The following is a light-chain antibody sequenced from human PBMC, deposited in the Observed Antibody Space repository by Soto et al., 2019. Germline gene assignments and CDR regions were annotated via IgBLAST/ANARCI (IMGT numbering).Light chain of an antibody. CDR1: QGISSY. V-gene: IGKV1-8*01. Sequence: AIRMPQSPSSFSASTGDRVSITCRASQGISSYLAWYKQKPGKAPKLLIYAASTLQSGVPSMFSGSGSGTDFTVTSSCLQSEEFATYYGQQYYSDSPTFGQGTRLEI. CDR2: AAS. CDR3: QQYYSDSPT. J-gene: IGKJ5*01.